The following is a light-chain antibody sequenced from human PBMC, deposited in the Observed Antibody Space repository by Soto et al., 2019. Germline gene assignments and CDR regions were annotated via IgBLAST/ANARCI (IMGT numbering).Light chain of an antibody. V-gene: IGKV2-28*01. CDR1: QSLLHSNGYNF. CDR2: DAS. CDR3: QKYNSAPKIT. Sequence: DIVMTQSPLSLPVTPGEPASISCRSSQSLLHSNGYNFLDWYQQKPGKAPKLLIYDASSLESGVPSRFSGSGSGTDFTLTISSLQPEDVATYYCQKYNSAPKITFGQGTRLEIK. J-gene: IGKJ5*01.